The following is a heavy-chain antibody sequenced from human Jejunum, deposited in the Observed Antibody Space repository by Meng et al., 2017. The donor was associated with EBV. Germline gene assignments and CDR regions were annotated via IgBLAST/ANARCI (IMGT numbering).Heavy chain of an antibody. Sequence: QLQEQGPGLVKSSETLSLTCTVSGGAISNNLYYWGWIRQPPGKGLEWIGTIYYSGNTYYSPSLKSRVTISVDTSKNQFSLQLNSVTAADTAVYYCARYSSSSGWLDPWGQGTLVTVSS. J-gene: IGHJ5*02. D-gene: IGHD6-19*01. CDR3: ARYSSSSGWLDP. CDR2: IYYSGNT. CDR1: GGAISNNLYY. V-gene: IGHV4-39*07.